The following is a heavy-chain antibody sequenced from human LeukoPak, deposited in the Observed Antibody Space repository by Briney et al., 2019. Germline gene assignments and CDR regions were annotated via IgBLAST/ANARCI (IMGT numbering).Heavy chain of an antibody. CDR1: GFTFDDYA. Sequence: PGGSLRLSCAASGFTFDDYAMHWVRQAPGKGLEWVSGISWNSGSIGYADSAKGRFTISRDNAKNSLYLQMNSLRAEDTALYYCAKVHDYGALYYFDYWGQGTLVTVSS. D-gene: IGHD4-17*01. CDR3: AKVHDYGALYYFDY. J-gene: IGHJ4*02. CDR2: ISWNSGSI. V-gene: IGHV3-9*01.